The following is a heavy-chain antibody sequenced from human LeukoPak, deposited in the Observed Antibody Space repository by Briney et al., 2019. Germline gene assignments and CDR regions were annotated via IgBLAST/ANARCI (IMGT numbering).Heavy chain of an antibody. CDR3: AGWDSGSYSDDAFDI. J-gene: IGHJ3*02. CDR1: GGSISSYY. Sequence: PSETLSLTCTVSGGSISSYYWSWIRQPPGKGLERIGYIYYSGSTNYNPSLKSRVTISVDTSKNQFSLKLSSVTAADTAVYYCAGWDSGSYSDDAFDIWGQGTMVTVSS. CDR2: IYYSGST. V-gene: IGHV4-59*01. D-gene: IGHD1-26*01.